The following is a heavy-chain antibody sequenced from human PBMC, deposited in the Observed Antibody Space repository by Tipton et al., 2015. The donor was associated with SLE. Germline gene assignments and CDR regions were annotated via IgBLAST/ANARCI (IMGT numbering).Heavy chain of an antibody. Sequence: SLRLSCAASGFTFSNSWMSWVRQAPGKGLEWVANIKQDGSEKYYVDSVKGRFTISRDNAKNSLHLQMNSLRVEDTAVYYCARANIGRSRFDTAYYFDYWGQGSLVTVSS. CDR3: ARANIGRSRFDTAYYFDY. D-gene: IGHD1-26*01. CDR2: IKQDGSEK. CDR1: GFTFSNSW. V-gene: IGHV3-7*04. J-gene: IGHJ4*02.